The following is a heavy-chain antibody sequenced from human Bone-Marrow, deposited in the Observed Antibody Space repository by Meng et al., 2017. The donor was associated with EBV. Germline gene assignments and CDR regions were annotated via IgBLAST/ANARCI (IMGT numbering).Heavy chain of an antibody. CDR3: ARDKLGGSYYFDY. CDR2: ISSSGSTI. J-gene: IGHJ4*02. V-gene: IGHV3-11*01. CDR1: GFTFSDYY. D-gene: IGHD1-26*01. Sequence: QGQLVEFGGVLFKPGGSLRLSCAASGFTFSDYYMSWIRQAPGKGLEWVSYISSSGSTIYYADSVKGRFTISRDNAKNSLYLQMNSLRAEDTAVYYCARDKLGGSYYFDYWGQGTLVTVSS.